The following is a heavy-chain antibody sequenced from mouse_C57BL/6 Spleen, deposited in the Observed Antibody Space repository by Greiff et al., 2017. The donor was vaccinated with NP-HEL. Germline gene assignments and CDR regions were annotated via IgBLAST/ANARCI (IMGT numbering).Heavy chain of an antibody. CDR1: GFTFSSYG. CDR2: ISSGGSYT. J-gene: IGHJ3*01. D-gene: IGHD2-4*01. V-gene: IGHV5-6*02. CDR3: ERDYDEAWFAY. Sequence: DVKLVESGGDLVKPGGSLKLSCAASGFTFSSYGMSWVRQTPDKRLEWVATISSGGSYTYYPDSVKGRFTISRDNAKNTLYLQMSSLKSEDTAMYYCERDYDEAWFAYWGQGTLVTVSA.